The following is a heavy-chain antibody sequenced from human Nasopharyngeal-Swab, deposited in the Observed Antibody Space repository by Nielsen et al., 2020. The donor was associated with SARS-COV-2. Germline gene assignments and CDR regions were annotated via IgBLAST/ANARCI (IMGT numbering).Heavy chain of an antibody. Sequence: GRQAPGKGLEFVGRIRNKAKNNATTAVASVRGRFSISRDDTRNTAYLHMSGLKSEDTAVYYCTAHLEYLATAAWGQGGLVTVSS. V-gene: IGHV3-73*01. CDR2: IRNKAKNNAT. J-gene: IGHJ4*02. CDR3: TAHLEYLATAA. D-gene: IGHD6-13*01.